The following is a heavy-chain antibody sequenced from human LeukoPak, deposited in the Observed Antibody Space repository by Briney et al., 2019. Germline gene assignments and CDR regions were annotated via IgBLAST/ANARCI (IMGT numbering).Heavy chain of an antibody. CDR3: ARDSPLLTV. CDR1: GFTFNIYA. D-gene: IGHD3-9*01. Sequence: GGSLRLSCAASGFTFNIYAMYWVRQAPGKGLEWVAVISYDGSKDYYADSVKGRFTISRDNSKNTLYLQMNSLRAEDTATYYCARDSPLLTVWGQGTLVTVSS. V-gene: IGHV3-30-3*01. CDR2: ISYDGSKD. J-gene: IGHJ4*02.